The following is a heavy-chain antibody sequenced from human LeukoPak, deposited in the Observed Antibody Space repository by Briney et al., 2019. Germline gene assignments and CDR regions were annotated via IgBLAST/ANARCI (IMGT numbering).Heavy chain of an antibody. CDR1: GFTFSSYA. CDR2: ISGSGGST. J-gene: IGHJ5*02. CDR3: AKDSSWRAGSSGFNWLDP. D-gene: IGHD3-22*01. Sequence: GGSLRLSCAASGFTFSSYAMSWVRQAPGKGLEWVSAISGSGGSTYYADSVKGRFAISRDNSKNTLYLQMNSLRAEDTAVYYCAKDSSWRAGSSGFNWLDPWGQGTLVTVSS. V-gene: IGHV3-23*01.